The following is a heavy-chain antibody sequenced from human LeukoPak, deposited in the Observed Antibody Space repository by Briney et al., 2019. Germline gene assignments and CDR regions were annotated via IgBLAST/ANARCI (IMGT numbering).Heavy chain of an antibody. CDR1: GYTFTSYD. J-gene: IGHJ4*02. CDR3: ARGGYSNYYSDY. D-gene: IGHD4-11*01. Sequence: ASVKVSCKASGYTFTSYDINWVRQATGQGLEWMGWMNPNSGNTGYAQKFQGRVTITTDESTSTAYMELSSLRSEDTAVYYCARGGYSNYYSDYWGQGTLVTVSS. CDR2: MNPNSGNT. V-gene: IGHV1-8*01.